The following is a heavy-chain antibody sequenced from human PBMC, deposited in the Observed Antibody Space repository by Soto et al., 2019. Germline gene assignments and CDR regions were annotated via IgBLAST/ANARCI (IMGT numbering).Heavy chain of an antibody. V-gene: IGHV3-7*01. CDR1: GFTFSSYW. J-gene: IGHJ4*02. D-gene: IGHD3-3*01. Sequence: GGSLRLSCAASGFTFSSYWMSWVRQAPGKGLEWVANIKQDGSEKYYVDSVKGRFTITRDNAKNSLYLQMNSLRAEDTAVYYCARHLILVGGESYDFWSGYYLPNSGFDYWGQGTLVTVSS. CDR2: IKQDGSEK. CDR3: ARHLILVGGESYDFWSGYYLPNSGFDY.